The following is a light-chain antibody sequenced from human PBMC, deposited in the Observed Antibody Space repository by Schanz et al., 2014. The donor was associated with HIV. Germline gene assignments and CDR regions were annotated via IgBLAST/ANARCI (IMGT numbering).Light chain of an antibody. V-gene: IGKV3-20*01. CDR2: ATS. CDR1: QSVNNY. J-gene: IGKJ1*01. CDR3: QQHGGSPET. Sequence: EIVLTQSPATLSVSPGERATLSCRAGQSVNNYLAWYQQKPGQTPRLVIYATSTRAAGIPDRFSGTGSGTDFTLTISSLEPEDFAVYYCQQHGGSPETFGQGTKVEFK.